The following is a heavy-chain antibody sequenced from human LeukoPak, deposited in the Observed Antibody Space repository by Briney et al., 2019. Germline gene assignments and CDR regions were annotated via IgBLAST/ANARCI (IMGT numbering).Heavy chain of an antibody. D-gene: IGHD6-13*01. CDR3: ARSGSSWYYFDY. Sequence: GGSLRLSCAASGFNFNTYEMNWVRQAPGKGLEWVSYICGRGTTIYYADSVKGRFTFSRDNAKNSLYLQMNSLRAEDTAVYYCARSGSSWYYFDYWGQGTLVTVSS. CDR2: ICGRGTTI. CDR1: GFNFNTYE. J-gene: IGHJ4*02. V-gene: IGHV3-48*03.